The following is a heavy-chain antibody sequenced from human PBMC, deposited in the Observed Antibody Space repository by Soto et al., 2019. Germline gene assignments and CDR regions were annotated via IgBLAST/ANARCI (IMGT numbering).Heavy chain of an antibody. CDR3: ARVGGTPLDAFDS. CDR1: GCTVSSNY. J-gene: IGHJ3*02. D-gene: IGHD1-26*01. CDR2: IYSGGST. Sequence: EVQLMETGGGLIQPGGCLRLSCAASGCTVSSNYMSWVRQAPGKGLEWVSVIYSGGSTYYADSVKGRFTISRDNSKNTLYLQMNSLRAEDTAVYYCARVGGTPLDAFDSWGQGTMVTVSS. V-gene: IGHV3-53*02.